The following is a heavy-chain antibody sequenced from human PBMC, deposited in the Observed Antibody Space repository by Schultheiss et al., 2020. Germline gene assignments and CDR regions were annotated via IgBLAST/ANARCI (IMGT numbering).Heavy chain of an antibody. CDR3: AKDAHRWYELLLH. D-gene: IGHD3-10*01. V-gene: IGHV3-33*06. Sequence: GGSLRLSFAASGFTFSSYGMHWVRQAPGKGLEWVAVIWYDGSNKYYADSVKGRFTISRDNSKNTLYLQMNSLRAEDTAVYYCAKDAHRWYELLLHWGQGTRVSVCS. CDR1: GFTFSSYG. CDR2: IWYDGSNK. J-gene: IGHJ4*02.